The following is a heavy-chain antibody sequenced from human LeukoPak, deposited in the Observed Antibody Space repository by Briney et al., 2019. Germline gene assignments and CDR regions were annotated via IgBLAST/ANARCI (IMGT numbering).Heavy chain of an antibody. CDR1: GYTFTVYY. V-gene: IGHV1-2*02. CDR3: ARARIGEYGMDV. J-gene: IGHJ6*02. Sequence: GASVKVSCTASGYTFTVYYMHWVRQAPGQGLEWMGWINPNSGGTNYAQKFQGRVTMTRDTSISTAYMELSRLRSDDTAVYYCARARIGEYGMDVWGQGTTVTVSS. D-gene: IGHD3-10*01. CDR2: INPNSGGT.